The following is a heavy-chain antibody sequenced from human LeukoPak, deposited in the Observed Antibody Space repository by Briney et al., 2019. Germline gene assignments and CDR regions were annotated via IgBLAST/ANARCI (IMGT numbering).Heavy chain of an antibody. CDR1: GGSISISNYL. Sequence: SETLSLTCTVSGGSISISNYLWGWIRQPPGKGLKWIGSIHYSGSTYYNPSLKSRVTTSVDTSKNQFSLKLSSVTAADTAVYYCARYLNMATTFYFDQWGQGTLVTVSS. J-gene: IGHJ4*02. CDR3: ARYLNMATTFYFDQ. D-gene: IGHD5-24*01. V-gene: IGHV4-39*01. CDR2: IHYSGST.